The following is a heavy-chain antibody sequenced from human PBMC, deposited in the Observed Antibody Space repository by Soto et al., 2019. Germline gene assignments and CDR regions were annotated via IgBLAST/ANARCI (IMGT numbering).Heavy chain of an antibody. CDR1: GFTFSSDS. CDR3: AKWGYSGYDYDAFDI. Sequence: EGSLXLSCAASGFTFSSDSMSWVRQAPGKGLEWVSAISGSGGSTYYADSVKGRFTISRDNSKNTLYLQMNSLRAEDTAVYYCAKWGYSGYDYDAFDIWGQGTMVTVSS. CDR2: ISGSGGST. V-gene: IGHV3-23*01. D-gene: IGHD5-12*01. J-gene: IGHJ3*02.